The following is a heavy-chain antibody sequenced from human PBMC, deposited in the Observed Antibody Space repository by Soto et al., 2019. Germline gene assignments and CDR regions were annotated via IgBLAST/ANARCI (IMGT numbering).Heavy chain of an antibody. V-gene: IGHV4-30-4*01. D-gene: IGHD3-16*02. J-gene: IGHJ4*02. CDR3: ARNYDYVWGSYRYSPNFDY. Sequence: SETLSLTCTVSGGSISSGAYYWSWIRQPPGKGLEWIGYIYYSRSTYYTPSFKRRVTISVDTSKNQSSLKLSSVTAADTAVYYCARNYDYVWGSYRYSPNFDYWGQGTLVTVSS. CDR2: IYYSRST. CDR1: GGSISSGAYY.